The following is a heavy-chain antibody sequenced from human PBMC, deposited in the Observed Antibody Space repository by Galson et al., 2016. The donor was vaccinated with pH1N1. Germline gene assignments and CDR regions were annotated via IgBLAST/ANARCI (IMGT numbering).Heavy chain of an antibody. CDR3: ASRGSSFWVF. V-gene: IGHV4-39*01. CDR1: GASVTSRSHY. Sequence: SKTLSLTCTVSGASVTSRSHYWDWIRQPPGKGLEWLGNIHSSCSSYYNPSLESRVSISVDTSKNQFSLHVRSVTAADTAVYYCASRGSSFWVFWGQGTLATVSS. J-gene: IGHJ4*02. D-gene: IGHD6-13*01. CDR2: IHSSCSS.